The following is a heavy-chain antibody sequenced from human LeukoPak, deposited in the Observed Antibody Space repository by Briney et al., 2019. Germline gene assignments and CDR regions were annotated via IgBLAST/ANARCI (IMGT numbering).Heavy chain of an antibody. CDR3: AREGSYDSSGYNVY. CDR1: GGSISSSNW. V-gene: IGHV4-4*02. D-gene: IGHD3-22*01. CDR2: IYHSGST. Sequence: SGTLSLTCAVSGGSISSSNWWSWVRQPPGKGLEWIGEIYHSGSTNYNPSLKSRVTISVDKSKNQFSLKLSSVTAADTAVYYCAREGSYDSSGYNVYWGQGTLVTVSS. J-gene: IGHJ4*02.